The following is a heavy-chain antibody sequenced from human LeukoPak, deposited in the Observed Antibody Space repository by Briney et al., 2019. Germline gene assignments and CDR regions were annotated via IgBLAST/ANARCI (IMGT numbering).Heavy chain of an antibody. D-gene: IGHD6-13*01. CDR1: GFTFSLYS. CDR3: AREARQLGKATDY. CDR2: ISTSSIYI. J-gene: IGHJ4*02. V-gene: IGHV3-21*01. Sequence: PGGSLRLSCAASGFTFSLYSMNWVRQAPGKGLEWVSSISTSSIYIYYADSVKGRFTISRDNAKNSLYLQMNSLRAEDTAVYYCAREARQLGKATDYWGQGTLVTVSS.